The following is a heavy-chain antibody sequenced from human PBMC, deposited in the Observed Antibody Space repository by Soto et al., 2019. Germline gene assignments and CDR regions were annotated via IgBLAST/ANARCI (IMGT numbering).Heavy chain of an antibody. CDR2: LSDNVGTT. J-gene: IGHJ4*02. V-gene: IGHV3-23*04. D-gene: IGHD1-1*01. CDR3: ANHFIGGRLQSPFDL. Sequence: EVQLVESGGGLVQPGGSLRLSCAVSGVPFGTFTMNWVRQAPGKGLEWVSGLSDNVGTTHYAYSVKGRFTISRDKSKNTMYLQMNNLRAKDTAVYYCANHFIGGRLQSPFDLWGQGTLVTVSS. CDR1: GVPFGTFT.